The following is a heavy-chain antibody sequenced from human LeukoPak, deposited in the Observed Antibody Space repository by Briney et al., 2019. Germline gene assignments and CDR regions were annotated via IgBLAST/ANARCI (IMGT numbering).Heavy chain of an antibody. J-gene: IGHJ5*02. CDR1: GYTFTSYY. Sequence: ASVKVSCKSSGYTFTSYYMHWVRQAPGQGLEWMGIINPSGGSTSYAQKFQGRVTITRDTSASTAYMELSSLRSEDMAVYYCARGDCSGGSCYTSWGQGTLVTVSS. CDR3: ARGDCSGGSCYTS. D-gene: IGHD2-15*01. V-gene: IGHV1-46*01. CDR2: INPSGGST.